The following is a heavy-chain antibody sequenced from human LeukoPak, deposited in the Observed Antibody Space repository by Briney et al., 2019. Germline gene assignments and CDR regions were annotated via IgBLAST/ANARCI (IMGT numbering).Heavy chain of an antibody. J-gene: IGHJ3*02. CDR3: AADRGDYSGSYWTAFDI. Sequence: GASVKVSCKVSEYTLTELSMHWVRQAPGKGLEWLGGFDPEDGEIIYAQKFQGRGTMSDDTSTDTAYMELGSLRSDDTAVYYCAADRGDYSGSYWTAFDIWGQGTMVTVSS. V-gene: IGHV1-24*01. D-gene: IGHD1-26*01. CDR2: FDPEDGEI. CDR1: EYTLTELS.